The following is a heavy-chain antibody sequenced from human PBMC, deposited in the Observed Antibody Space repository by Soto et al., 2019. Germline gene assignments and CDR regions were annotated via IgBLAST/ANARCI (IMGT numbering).Heavy chain of an antibody. V-gene: IGHV3-7*01. Sequence: GGSMRLSCAASGFTFSSYWMSWVRQAPGKGLEWVANIKQDGSEKYYVDSVKGRFTISRDNAKNSLYLQMNSLRAEDTAVYYCARSDMRAARPHYYYYMDVWGKGTTVTVS. CDR3: ARSDMRAARPHYYYYMDV. J-gene: IGHJ6*03. CDR2: IKQDGSEK. D-gene: IGHD6-6*01. CDR1: GFTFSSYW.